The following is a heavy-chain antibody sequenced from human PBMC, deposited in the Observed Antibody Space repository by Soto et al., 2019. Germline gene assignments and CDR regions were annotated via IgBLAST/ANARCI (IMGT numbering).Heavy chain of an antibody. CDR2: IYDSGST. D-gene: IGHD3-10*01. J-gene: IGHJ6*02. V-gene: IGHV4-31*03. Sequence: QVQLQESGPGLVKPSQTLSLTCTVSGGSISSGGYYWSWIRQHPGKGLEWIGYIYDSGSTYYNPSLKGRFTISVDTSKNQFSLKLSSVTAADTAVYYCARVFGFGGMDVWGQGTTVTVSS. CDR1: GGSISSGGYY. CDR3: ARVFGFGGMDV.